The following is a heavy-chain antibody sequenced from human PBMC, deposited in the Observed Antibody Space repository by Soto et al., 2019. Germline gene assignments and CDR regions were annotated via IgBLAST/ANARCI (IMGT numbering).Heavy chain of an antibody. V-gene: IGHV1-46*01. J-gene: IGHJ4*02. D-gene: IGHD4-17*01. Sequence: QVQPVQSGAEVKKPGASVKVSCKASGYTFTSYYIHWVRQAPGQGLAWMGIINPGSGTTTYAQKFQGRVTMTRDTSTSTVYMELSSLRSDDTAVYYCARAPTVNYSFDHWVQGTLVTVYS. CDR3: ARAPTVNYSFDH. CDR2: INPGSGTT. CDR1: GYTFTSYY.